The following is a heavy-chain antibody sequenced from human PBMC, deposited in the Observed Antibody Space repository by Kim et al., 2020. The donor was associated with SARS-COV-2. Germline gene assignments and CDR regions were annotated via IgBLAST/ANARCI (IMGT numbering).Heavy chain of an antibody. CDR1: GFTFSSYT. V-gene: IGHV3-21*01. CDR3: ARDNWFDP. CDR2: ISSGSSYI. Sequence: GGSLRLSCAASGFTFSSYTMNWVRQAPGKGLEWVSSISSGSSYIYYADSVKGRFTISRDNAKNSLYLQMNSLRAEDTAVYYCARDNWFDPLGQGTLVTVS. J-gene: IGHJ5*02.